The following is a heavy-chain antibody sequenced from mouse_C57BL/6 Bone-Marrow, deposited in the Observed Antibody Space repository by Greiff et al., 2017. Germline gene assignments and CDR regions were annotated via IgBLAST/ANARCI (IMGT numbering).Heavy chain of an antibody. CDR2: ISDGGSYT. CDR3: ARDGYWYFDV. Sequence: EVQGVESGGGLVKPGGSLKLSCAASGFTFSSYAMSWVRQTPEKRLEWVATISDGGSYTYYPDNVKGRFTISRDNAKNNLYLQMSHLKSEDTAMYYCARDGYWYFDVWGTGTTVTVSS. CDR1: GFTFSSYA. J-gene: IGHJ1*03. V-gene: IGHV5-4*01.